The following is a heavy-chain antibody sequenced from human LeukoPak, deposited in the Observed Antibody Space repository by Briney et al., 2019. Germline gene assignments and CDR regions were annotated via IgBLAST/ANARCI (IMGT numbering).Heavy chain of an antibody. J-gene: IGHJ6*02. D-gene: IGHD3-10*01. CDR1: GYTFTSYG. CDR3: ARYMVRGVIQATLYYYYGMDV. V-gene: IGHV1-69*13. Sequence: SVKVSCKASGYTFTSYGISWVRQAPGQGLEWMGGIIPIFGTANYAQKFQGRVTITADESTSTAYMELSSLRSEDTAVYYCARYMVRGVIQATLYYYYGMDVWGQGTTVTVSS. CDR2: IIPIFGTA.